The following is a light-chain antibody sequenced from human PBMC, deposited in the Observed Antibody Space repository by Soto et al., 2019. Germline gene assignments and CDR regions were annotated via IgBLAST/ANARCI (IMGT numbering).Light chain of an antibody. CDR1: QSVSSY. CDR3: QQPSNWPLT. CDR2: DAS. V-gene: IGKV3-11*01. Sequence: EIVLTQSPATLSLSPGERATLSCRASQSVSSYLAWYQQKPGQAPRLLIYDASNRATGIPAGFSGGGSGTDFTLTISSLEPEDFAVYYCQQPSNWPLTFGGGTKVEIK. J-gene: IGKJ4*01.